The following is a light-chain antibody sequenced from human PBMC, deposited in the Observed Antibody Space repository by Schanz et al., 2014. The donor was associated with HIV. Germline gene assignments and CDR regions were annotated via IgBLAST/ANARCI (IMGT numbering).Light chain of an antibody. CDR1: QSVSSSY. J-gene: IGKJ5*01. Sequence: EVVLTQSPGTLSLSPGERATLSCRASQSVSSSYLAWYQQKPGQAPRLLIYGASNRATGIPDKFSGSGSGTDFTLTISSLEPEDFAVYYCQQRSNWPPSTFGQGTRLEIK. CDR2: GAS. CDR3: QQRSNWPPST. V-gene: IGKV3D-20*02.